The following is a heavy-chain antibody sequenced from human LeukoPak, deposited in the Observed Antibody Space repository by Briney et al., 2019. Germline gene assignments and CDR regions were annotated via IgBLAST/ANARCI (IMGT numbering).Heavy chain of an antibody. CDR1: GGSFSGYY. V-gene: IGHV4-34*01. CDR2: INHSGST. CDR3: ARGGGWYSHDFDY. D-gene: IGHD6-19*01. Sequence: SETLSLTCAVYGGSFSGYYWSWIRQPPGKGLEWIGEINHSGSTNYNPSLKSRVTISVDASKNQFSLKLSSVTAADTAVYYCARGGGWYSHDFDYWGQGTLVTVSS. J-gene: IGHJ4*02.